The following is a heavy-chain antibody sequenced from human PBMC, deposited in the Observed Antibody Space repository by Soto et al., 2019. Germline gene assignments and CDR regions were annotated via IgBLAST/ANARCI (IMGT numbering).Heavy chain of an antibody. CDR2: ISAYNGNT. Sequence: ASVKVSCKASGYTFTSYGISWVRQAPGQGLEWMGWISAYNGNTNYAQKLQGRVTMTTDTSTSTAYMELRSLRSDDTAVYYCARERRYSISWYLSYYYYGRDVGAQGTTVTFSS. J-gene: IGHJ6*02. CDR3: ARERRYSISWYLSYYYYGRDV. D-gene: IGHD6-13*01. CDR1: GYTFTSYG. V-gene: IGHV1-18*01.